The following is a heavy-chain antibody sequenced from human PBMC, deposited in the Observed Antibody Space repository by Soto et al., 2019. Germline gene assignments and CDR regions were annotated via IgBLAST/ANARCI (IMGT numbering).Heavy chain of an antibody. J-gene: IGHJ4*02. CDR3: TRDLFGGIVVVPAGGY. CDR1: GSTFSHAW. Sequence: GGSLRLSCAASGSTFSHAWMSWVRQVPGKGLEWVARVKSKAAGGTTDYAAPVKGRFTISRDDSKSIAYLQMNSLKTEDTAVYYCTRDLFGGIVVVPAGGYWGQGTLVTVSS. V-gene: IGHV3-15*01. D-gene: IGHD2-2*01. CDR2: VKSKAAGGTT.